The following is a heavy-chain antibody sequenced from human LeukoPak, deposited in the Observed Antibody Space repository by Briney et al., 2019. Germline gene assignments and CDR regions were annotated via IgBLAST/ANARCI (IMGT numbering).Heavy chain of an antibody. J-gene: IGHJ6*02. CDR2: ISWNSGSI. V-gene: IGHV3-9*01. Sequence: PGGSLRLSCAASGFTFDDYAMHWVRQAPGKGLEWVSGISWNSGSIGYADSVKGRFTISRDNAKNSLYLQMNSLRDEDTAVYYCAREGLNYYDSSAYYGMDVWGQGTTVTVSS. D-gene: IGHD3-22*01. CDR1: GFTFDDYA. CDR3: AREGLNYYDSSAYYGMDV.